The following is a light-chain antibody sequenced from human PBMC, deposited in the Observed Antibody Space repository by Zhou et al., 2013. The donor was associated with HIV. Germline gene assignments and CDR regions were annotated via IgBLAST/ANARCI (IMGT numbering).Light chain of an antibody. CDR1: QDISNF. J-gene: IGKJ1*01. CDR3: TKVYSAPRT. CDR2: AAS. Sequence: DIQMTQSPSSLSASVGDRVTITCRASQDISNFLAWYQQKPGKVPKLLIYAASTLQSGVPSRFSGSGSGTDFTLTISSLQPEDVATYYCTKVYSAPRTFGQGTKVEIK. V-gene: IGKV1-27*01.